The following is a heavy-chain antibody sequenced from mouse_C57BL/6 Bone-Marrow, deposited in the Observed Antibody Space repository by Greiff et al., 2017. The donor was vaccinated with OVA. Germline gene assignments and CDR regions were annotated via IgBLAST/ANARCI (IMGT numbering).Heavy chain of an antibody. D-gene: IGHD2-3*01. J-gene: IGHJ4*01. Sequence: EVKLMESEGGLVQPGSSMKLSCTASGFTFSDYYMAWVRQVPEKGLEWVANINYDGSSTYYLDSLKSRFIISRDNAKNILYLQMSSLKSEDTATYYCARDLFYDGYSYYAMDYWGQGTSVTVSS. CDR2: INYDGSST. CDR3: ARDLFYDGYSYYAMDY. V-gene: IGHV5-16*01. CDR1: GFTFSDYY.